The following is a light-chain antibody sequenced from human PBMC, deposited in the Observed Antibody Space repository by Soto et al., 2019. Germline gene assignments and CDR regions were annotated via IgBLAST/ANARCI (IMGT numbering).Light chain of an antibody. V-gene: IGKV1-27*01. CDR3: QKYNSAPSLT. CDR1: QDISSY. J-gene: IGKJ4*01. Sequence: DIQMTQSPSSLSASVGDRVTITCRASQDISSYLAWYQQKPGKVPMLLIYAASTLQSGVPSRFSGSGSGTDFTLTISSLQPEDVATYYCQKYNSAPSLTFGGGTKVAIK. CDR2: AAS.